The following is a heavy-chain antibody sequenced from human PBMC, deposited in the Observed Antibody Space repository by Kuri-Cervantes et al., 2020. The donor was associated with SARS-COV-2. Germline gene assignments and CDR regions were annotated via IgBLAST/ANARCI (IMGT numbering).Heavy chain of an antibody. CDR3: ARSGPGAISREDGACDI. J-gene: IGHJ3*02. D-gene: IGHD5-24*01. V-gene: IGHV1-45*01. CDR1: GDSFDYRF. Sequence: SVKVSCKASGDSFDYRFLHWVRQAPGRPLEWMGWITPFNGNTNYAQRFQDRVTITGDRSMSTAYMELSSLRSDDTAMYYCARSGPGAISREDGACDIWGQGTMVTVSS. CDR2: ITPFNGNT.